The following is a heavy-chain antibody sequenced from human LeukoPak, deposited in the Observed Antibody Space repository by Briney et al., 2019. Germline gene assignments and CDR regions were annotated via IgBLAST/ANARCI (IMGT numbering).Heavy chain of an antibody. J-gene: IGHJ4*02. CDR3: ARRAVSAGMYYFDF. CDR2: ISATGGST. CDR1: GFTFNIYA. Sequence: GGSLRLSCAASGFTFNIYAMSWVRQGPGKGLEWVSSISATGGSTYYADSVKGRFTISRDNSKNTLYLQMNSLRAEDTAVYYCARRAVSAGMYYFDFWGQGTLVTVSS. V-gene: IGHV3-23*01. D-gene: IGHD1-1*01.